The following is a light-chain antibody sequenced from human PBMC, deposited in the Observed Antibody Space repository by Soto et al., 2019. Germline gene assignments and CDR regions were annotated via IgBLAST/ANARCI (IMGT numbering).Light chain of an antibody. J-gene: IGKJ1*01. CDR1: QRVSARY. CDR3: QQYSDSPPT. CDR2: GAA. Sequence: MVLTQSPGTLSLSPGDRATLSCRASQRVSARYLAWYHQKPGQAPRLLIFGAADMATGNPDRFSGSGSGTDFTLTIDRLEPEDFAMYYCQQYSDSPPTFGQGTKVEIK. V-gene: IGKV3-20*01.